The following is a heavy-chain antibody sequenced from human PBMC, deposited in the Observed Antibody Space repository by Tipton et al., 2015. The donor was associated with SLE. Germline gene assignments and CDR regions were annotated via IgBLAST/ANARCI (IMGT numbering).Heavy chain of an antibody. V-gene: IGHV4-31*02. Sequence: LRLSCTVSGVSVSSGGFYWNWIRQHPGKGLEWIGCIHSRGSTYYTPSLKSRLTMSVDTSNNQFSLQLSSVTAADTALYYCVSSVYPLGSVDVWGQGTMVTVS. CDR1: GVSVSSGGFY. CDR3: VSSVYPLGSVDV. J-gene: IGHJ3*01. D-gene: IGHD2/OR15-2a*01. CDR2: IHSRGST.